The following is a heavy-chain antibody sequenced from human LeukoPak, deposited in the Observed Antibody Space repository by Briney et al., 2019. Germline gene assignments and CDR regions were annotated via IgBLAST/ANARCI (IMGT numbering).Heavy chain of an antibody. V-gene: IGHV3-23*01. Sequence: GGSLRLSCAASGFTFSSYAMSWVRQAPGKGLEWVSAISGGGGNTYYADSVKGRFTISRDKSKNPLYLQMNSLRAEDMAVYYCARAKGNYYGSGSYFNYWGQGTLVTVSS. CDR2: ISGGGGNT. J-gene: IGHJ4*02. D-gene: IGHD3-10*01. CDR3: ARAKGNYYGSGSYFNY. CDR1: GFTFSSYA.